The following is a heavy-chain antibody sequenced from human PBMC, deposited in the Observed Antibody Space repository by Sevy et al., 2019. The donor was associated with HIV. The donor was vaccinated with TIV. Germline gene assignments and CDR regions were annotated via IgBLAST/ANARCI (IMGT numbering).Heavy chain of an antibody. J-gene: IGHJ4*02. Sequence: ASVKVSCKASGYTFTSYYMHWVRQAPGQGLVWMGIINPSGGSTSYAQKFQGRVTMTRDTSTSTVYMELSSLRSEDTAVYYCARDGYGVAVGEAVFDYWGQGTLVTVSS. D-gene: IGHD1-26*01. CDR2: INPSGGST. V-gene: IGHV1-46*03. CDR1: GYTFTSYY. CDR3: ARDGYGVAVGEAVFDY.